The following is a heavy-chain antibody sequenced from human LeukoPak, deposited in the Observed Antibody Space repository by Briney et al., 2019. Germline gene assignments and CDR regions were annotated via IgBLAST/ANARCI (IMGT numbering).Heavy chain of an antibody. D-gene: IGHD6-13*01. CDR3: TTGAAGRPYYFDY. CDR2: IKSKTDGGTT. V-gene: IGHV3-15*01. J-gene: IGHJ4*02. Sequence: KAGGSLRLSCAACGFTFSSYAMSWVRQAPGKGLEWVGRIKSKTDGGTTDYAAPVKGRFTISRDDSKNTLYLQMNGLKTEDTAVYYCTTGAAGRPYYFDYWGQGTLVTVSS. CDR1: GFTFSSYA.